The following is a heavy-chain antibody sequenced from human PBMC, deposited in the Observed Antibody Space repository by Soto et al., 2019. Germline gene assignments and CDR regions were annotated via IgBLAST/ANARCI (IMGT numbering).Heavy chain of an antibody. Sequence: QVHLVQSGVEVKTPGASVKVSCQASGYTFFTYDISWVRQAPGQGLEWMGWISTYSGDTKYAQKFQGRVTMTTDTSTTTAYLELRSLRSDDTAVYYLAIHHGPTTSEHWFDPWGQGTLVTVSS. CDR1: GYTFFTYD. CDR2: ISTYSGDT. V-gene: IGHV1-18*01. J-gene: IGHJ5*02. CDR3: AIHHGPTTSEHWFDP. D-gene: IGHD5-12*01.